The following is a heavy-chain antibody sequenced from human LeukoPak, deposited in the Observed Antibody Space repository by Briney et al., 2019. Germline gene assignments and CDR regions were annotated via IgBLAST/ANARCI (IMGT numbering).Heavy chain of an antibody. V-gene: IGHV3-48*03. CDR2: ISSSGGTI. J-gene: IGHJ4*02. CDR1: GFTFGDYS. CDR3: ARSGQHLFDF. D-gene: IGHD6-13*01. Sequence: GGSLRLSCTASGFTFGDYSMNWVRQAPGKGREWISYISSSGGTISYADSVKGRFTISRDNAKNSLYLQMNSLRAEDTAIYYCARSGQHLFDFWGQGTLVTVSS.